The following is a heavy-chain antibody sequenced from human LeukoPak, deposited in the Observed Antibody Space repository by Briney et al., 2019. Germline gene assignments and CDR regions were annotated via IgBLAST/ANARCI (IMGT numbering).Heavy chain of an antibody. D-gene: IGHD6-19*01. CDR1: GFTFSDSW. V-gene: IGHV3-15*01. Sequence: KAGGSLRLSCAGSGFTFSDSWMTWVRQAPGEGLEWVGRIKGKTDGGTTDYAAPVKGRFTISRDDSKNTVYLQMNSLKTEDTAVYYCITSSGWYYFDHWGQGTLVTVSS. CDR2: IKGKTDGGTT. CDR3: ITSSGWYYFDH. J-gene: IGHJ4*02.